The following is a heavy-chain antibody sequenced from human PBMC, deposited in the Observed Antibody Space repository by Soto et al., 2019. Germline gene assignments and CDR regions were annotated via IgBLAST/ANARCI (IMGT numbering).Heavy chain of an antibody. CDR3: ARGTYCDY. CDR1: GYTLNTYG. J-gene: IGHJ4*02. CDR2: ISANNDHT. Sequence: QVQLVQSGAEVKKPVASVKVSCKASGYTLNTYGITCVRQAPGQGLEWMGWISANNDHTNYPQKLQGRVTMTTDTSTSTAYMELRSLTYDDTAVYYWARGTYCDYWGQGTLVTVSS. V-gene: IGHV1-18*01.